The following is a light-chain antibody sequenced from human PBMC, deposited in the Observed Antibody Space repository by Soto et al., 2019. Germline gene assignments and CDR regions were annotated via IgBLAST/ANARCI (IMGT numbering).Light chain of an antibody. CDR3: SSCTTSSTFV. Sequence: QSALTQPASVSGSPGQSITISCTGTSSDVGGYNCVSWHQQHPGRAPKLLIIDVNNRPSGVSNRFSGSKSGNTASLTISGLQAEDEADYYCSSCTTSSTFVFGTGTKVTVL. V-gene: IGLV2-14*01. CDR1: SSDVGGYNC. CDR2: DVN. J-gene: IGLJ1*01.